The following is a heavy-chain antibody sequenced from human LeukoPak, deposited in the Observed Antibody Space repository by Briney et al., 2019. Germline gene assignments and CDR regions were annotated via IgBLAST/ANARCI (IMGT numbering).Heavy chain of an antibody. CDR2: INHSGST. CDR3: ARGLYCGGDCYFSWFDP. V-gene: IGHV4-34*01. CDR1: GGSFSGYY. Sequence: SETLSLTCAVYGGSFSGYYWSWIRQPPGQGLEWIVEINHSGSTNYNPSLKSRVTISVDTSKNQFSLKLSSVTAADTAVYYCARGLYCGGDCYFSWFDPWGQGTLVTVSS. J-gene: IGHJ5*02. D-gene: IGHD2-21*02.